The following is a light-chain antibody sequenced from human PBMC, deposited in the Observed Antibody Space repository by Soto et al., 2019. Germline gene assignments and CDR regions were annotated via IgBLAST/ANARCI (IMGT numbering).Light chain of an antibody. CDR2: EAT. Sequence: QSALTQPASVSGSPGQSINISCTGTSSDIGSYNLVSWYQQHPGKAPKLMIYEATKRPSGVSNRFSGSKSGNTASLTLSGLQAADEADYYRCLYASRSTFIFGGGTKLTVL. CDR3: CLYASRSTFI. CDR1: SSDIGSYNL. J-gene: IGLJ2*01. V-gene: IGLV2-23*02.